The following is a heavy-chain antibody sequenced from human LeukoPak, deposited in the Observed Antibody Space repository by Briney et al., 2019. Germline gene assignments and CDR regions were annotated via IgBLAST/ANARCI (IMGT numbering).Heavy chain of an antibody. CDR3: ATAGGRYYSGWEFDS. Sequence: SETLSLTCTVPGDSISTYYWSWIRQSPEKGLEWIGYILYTGNTTYNPSLKSRVTISIDTSKKQFSLNLSSVTAADTAVYYCATAGGRYYSGWEFDSWGQGTLVTVSS. CDR1: GDSISTYY. V-gene: IGHV4-59*01. CDR2: ILYTGNT. D-gene: IGHD2-15*01. J-gene: IGHJ4*02.